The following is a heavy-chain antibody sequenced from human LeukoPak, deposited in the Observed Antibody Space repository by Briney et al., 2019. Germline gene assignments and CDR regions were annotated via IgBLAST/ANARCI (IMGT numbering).Heavy chain of an antibody. D-gene: IGHD6-13*01. CDR1: GGSFSGYY. J-gene: IGHJ4*02. CDR3: ARPWYSSSWSPFDY. V-gene: IGHV4-34*01. Sequence: PSETLSLTCAVYGGSFSGYYWSWIRQPPGKGLEWIGEINHSGSTNYNPSLKSRVTISVDTSKNQFSLKLSSVTAADTAAYYCARPWYSSSWSPFDYWGQGTLVTVSS. CDR2: INHSGST.